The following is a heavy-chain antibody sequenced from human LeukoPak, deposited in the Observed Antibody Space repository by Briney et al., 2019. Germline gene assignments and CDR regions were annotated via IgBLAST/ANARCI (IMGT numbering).Heavy chain of an antibody. CDR3: ARDSTSVGAFDP. V-gene: IGHV3-11*01. CDR1: GFTFSDYY. J-gene: IGHJ5*02. CDR2: ISSSGSTK. Sequence: PGGSLRLSCAASGFTFSDYYMSWIRQASGKGLEWVSYISSSGSTKYYADSVKGRFTVSRDNAKNSLDLQMNSLRADDTAVYYCARDSTSVGAFDPWGQGALVTVSS.